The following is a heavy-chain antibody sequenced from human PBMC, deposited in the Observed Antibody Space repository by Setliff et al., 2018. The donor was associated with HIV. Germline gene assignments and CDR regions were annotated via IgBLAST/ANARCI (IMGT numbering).Heavy chain of an antibody. V-gene: IGHV1-2*02. Sequence: ASVKVSCKASGYTFTGYYMHWVRQAPGQGLEWMGWINPNSGGTNYAQKFQGRVTMTRDTSISTVYMELSRLRSDDTAVYYCARVRYCGGDCYPDAFDIWGQGTVVTVSS. J-gene: IGHJ3*02. CDR1: GYTFTGYY. CDR3: ARVRYCGGDCYPDAFDI. D-gene: IGHD2-21*02. CDR2: INPNSGGT.